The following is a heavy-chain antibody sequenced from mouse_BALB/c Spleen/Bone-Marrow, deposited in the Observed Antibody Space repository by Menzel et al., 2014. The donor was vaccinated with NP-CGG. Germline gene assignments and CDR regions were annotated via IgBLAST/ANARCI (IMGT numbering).Heavy chain of an antibody. Sequence: EVQLQESGAELVKPGASVKLSCTASGFNIKDTYMYWVKQRPEQGLEWIGRIDPANGNTKYNPKFQDKATITADTSSNTAYLQLSSLPAKDTAVYYCARYYYGSSLFAYWGQGTLVTGSA. J-gene: IGHJ3*01. CDR2: IDPANGNT. CDR1: GFNIKDTY. CDR3: ARYYYGSSLFAY. D-gene: IGHD1-1*01. V-gene: IGHV14-3*02.